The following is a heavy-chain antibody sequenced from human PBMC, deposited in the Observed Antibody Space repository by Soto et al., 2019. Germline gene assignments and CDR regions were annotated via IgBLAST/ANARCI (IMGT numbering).Heavy chain of an antibody. CDR3: ARVGVVFYAFDI. D-gene: IGHD2-15*01. CDR1: GGSISSGDYY. J-gene: IGHJ3*02. V-gene: IGHV4-30-4*01. Sequence: QVHLQESGPGLVKPSQTLSLACTVSGGSISSGDYYWNWIRQPPGKGLEWIGYIYYSGSTYYNPSLKSRVTISVDTSNNQFSLKLSSVTAADSAVYYCARVGVVFYAFDIWGQGTMVTVSS. CDR2: IYYSGST.